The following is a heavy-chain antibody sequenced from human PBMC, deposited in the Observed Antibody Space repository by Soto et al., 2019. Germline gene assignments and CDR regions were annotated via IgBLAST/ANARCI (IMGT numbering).Heavy chain of an antibody. CDR3: AREVVACSSTSCADYYYGMDV. CDR2: ISGSGGST. D-gene: IGHD2-2*01. CDR1: GFTLSSYA. V-gene: IGHV3-23*01. J-gene: IGHJ6*02. Sequence: AGGSLRFSCAASGFTLSSYAMSWVRQAPGKGLEWVSAISGSGGSTYYADSVKGRFTISRDNSKNTLYLQMNSLRAEDTAVYYCAREVVACSSTSCADYYYGMDVWGQGTTVTVSS.